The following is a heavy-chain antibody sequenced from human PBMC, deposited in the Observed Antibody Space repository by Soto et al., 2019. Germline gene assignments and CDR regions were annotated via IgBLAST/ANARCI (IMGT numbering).Heavy chain of an antibody. V-gene: IGHV3-30*03. D-gene: IGHD3-9*01. CDR2: ISNDGSNK. J-gene: IGHJ4*02. CDR3: ATSFRYFDN. Sequence: GGSLRLSCAASGFNFSTYGMDWVRQVPGKGLEWVAAISNDGSNKYYANSVKGRFTISRDNSKNILYLQMNSLRAEDTAVYYCATSFRYFDNWGQGTRVTVSS. CDR1: GFNFSTYG.